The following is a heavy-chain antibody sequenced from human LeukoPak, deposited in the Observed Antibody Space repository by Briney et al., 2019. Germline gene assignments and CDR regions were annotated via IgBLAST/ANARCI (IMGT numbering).Heavy chain of an antibody. CDR2: ISAYNGNT. CDR3: ARTLQFGGYYYYYMDV. D-gene: IGHD3-16*01. V-gene: IGHV1-18*01. CDR1: GYTFTSYG. J-gene: IGHJ6*03. Sequence: GASVKVSCKASGYTFTSYGISWVRQAPGQGLEWMGWISAYNGNTNYAQKLQGRVTMTTDTSTSTAYMELRSLRSDDTAVYYCARTLQFGGYYYYYMDVWGKGTTVTVSS.